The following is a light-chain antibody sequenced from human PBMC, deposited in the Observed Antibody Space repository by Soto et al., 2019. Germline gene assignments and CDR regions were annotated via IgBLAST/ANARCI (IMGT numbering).Light chain of an antibody. J-gene: IGLJ1*01. CDR1: SSNIGAGYD. V-gene: IGLV1-40*01. CDR3: QSYDSSLSGYV. Sequence: QSVLTQPPSVSGAPGQRVTISCTGSSSNIGAGYDVHWYQQLPGAAPKLLICGNSNRPSGVPDRFSGSKSGTSASLAITGLQAGDEADYCCQSYDSSLSGYVFGTGTKVTVL. CDR2: GNS.